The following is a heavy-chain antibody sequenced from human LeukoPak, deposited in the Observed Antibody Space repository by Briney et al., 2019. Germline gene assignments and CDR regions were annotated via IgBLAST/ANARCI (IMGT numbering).Heavy chain of an antibody. CDR1: GGTFSSYA. CDR3: ARVTGTDAFDI. Sequence: SVKVSCKASGGTFSSYAISWVRQAPGQGLEWMGRIIPILGIANYAQKSQGRVTITADKSTSTAYMELSSLRSEDTAVYYCARVTGTDAFDIWGQGTMVTVSS. D-gene: IGHD1-1*01. CDR2: IIPILGIA. V-gene: IGHV1-69*04. J-gene: IGHJ3*02.